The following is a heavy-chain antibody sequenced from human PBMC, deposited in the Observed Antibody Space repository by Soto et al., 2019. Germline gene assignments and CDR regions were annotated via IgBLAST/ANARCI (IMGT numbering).Heavy chain of an antibody. CDR1: GFTFKIYD. J-gene: IGHJ4*02. V-gene: IGHV3-21*01. D-gene: IGHD3-10*01. CDR2: ISSTGSPM. Sequence: PVGSLRLSCEASGFTFKIYDMNWVRQAPGKGLEWVSYISSTGSPMYYAESVKGRFTISRDNAKNSLFLQMNSLRGEDTAIYFCARATLRSTLVRGVTTALDYWGQGALVTVSS. CDR3: ARATLRSTLVRGVTTALDY.